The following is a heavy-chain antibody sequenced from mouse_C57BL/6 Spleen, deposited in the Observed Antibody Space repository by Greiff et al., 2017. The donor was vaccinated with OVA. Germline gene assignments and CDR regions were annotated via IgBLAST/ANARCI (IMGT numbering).Heavy chain of an antibody. Sequence: EVKLMESGGGLVKPGGSLKLSCAASGFTFSSYTMSWVRQTPETRLEWVATISGGGGNTYSPDSVQGRFTISRDNAKNTLYLQMSRRRSEVTALYYCARHDSLYCDYWGQGTTLTVSS. J-gene: IGHJ2*01. CDR3: ARHDSLYCDY. V-gene: IGHV5-9*01. D-gene: IGHD6-2*01. CDR1: GFTFSSYT. CDR2: ISGGGGNT.